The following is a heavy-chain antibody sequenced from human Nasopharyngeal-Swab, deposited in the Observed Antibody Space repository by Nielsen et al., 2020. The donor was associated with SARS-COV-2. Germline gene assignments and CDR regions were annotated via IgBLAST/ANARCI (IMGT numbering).Heavy chain of an antibody. CDR1: GYTFTSYY. D-gene: IGHD3-16*02. Sequence: ASVKVSCKASGYTFTSYYMHWVRQAPGQGLEWMGIINPSGGSTSYAQKFQGRVTMTRDTSTSTVYMELSSLRSEDTAVYYCARDRGANDYVWGSYRKSDAFDIWGQGTMVTVSS. CDR3: ARDRGANDYVWGSYRKSDAFDI. CDR2: INPSGGST. V-gene: IGHV1-46*01. J-gene: IGHJ3*02.